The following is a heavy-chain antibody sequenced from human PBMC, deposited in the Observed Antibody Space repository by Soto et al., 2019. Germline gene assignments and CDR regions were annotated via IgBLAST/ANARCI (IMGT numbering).Heavy chain of an antibody. Sequence: GGSLRLSCAASGFTFSRAWMSWVRQAPGKGLEWVARIKCKTDGGTIDYDAPVKGRFTISRDDSKDTLYLQMNSLKTEDTAIYFCSTHYITRGEGHYYYGMDLWGPGTTVTVSS. D-gene: IGHD2-2*02. CDR2: IKCKTDGGTI. CDR3: STHYITRGEGHYYYGMDL. CDR1: GFTFSRAW. J-gene: IGHJ6*02. V-gene: IGHV3-15*01.